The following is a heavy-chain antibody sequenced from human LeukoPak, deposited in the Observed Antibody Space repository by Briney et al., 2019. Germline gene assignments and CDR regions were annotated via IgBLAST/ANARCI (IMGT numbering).Heavy chain of an antibody. V-gene: IGHV3-66*02. Sequence: PGGSLRLSCAVSGFSFISNYMSWVRQAPGKGLEWVSVIYRGGSTYYADSVKGRFTISRDNSKNTLYLQMNSLRAEDTAVYYCARDTGLACDNWGQGTLVTVSS. CDR2: IYRGGST. CDR3: ARDTGLACDN. D-gene: IGHD2-8*02. J-gene: IGHJ4*02. CDR1: GFSFISNY.